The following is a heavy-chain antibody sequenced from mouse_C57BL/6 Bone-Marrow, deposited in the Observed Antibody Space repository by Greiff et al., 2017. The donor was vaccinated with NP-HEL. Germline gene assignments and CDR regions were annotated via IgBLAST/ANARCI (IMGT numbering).Heavy chain of an antibody. J-gene: IGHJ1*03. CDR1: GFTFSSYA. Sequence: VMLVESGGGLVKPGGSLKLSCAASGFTFSSYAMSWVRQTPEKRLEWVATISDGGSYTYYPDNVKGRFTISRDNAKNNLYLQRSHLKSEDTAMYYCARAATGRYFDVWGTGTTVTVSS. V-gene: IGHV5-4*03. D-gene: IGHD1-2*01. CDR3: ARAATGRYFDV. CDR2: ISDGGSYT.